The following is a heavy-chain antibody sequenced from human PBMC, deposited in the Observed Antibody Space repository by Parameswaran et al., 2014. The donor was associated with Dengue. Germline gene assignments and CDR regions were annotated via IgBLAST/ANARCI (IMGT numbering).Heavy chain of an antibody. Sequence: VRQAPGKGLEWVSSISSSSSYIYYADSVKGRFTISRDNAKNSLYLQMNSLRAEDTAVYYCARLTMVRGVISGMEDGMDVWGQGTTVTVSS. D-gene: IGHD3-10*01. CDR3: ARLTMVRGVISGMEDGMDV. J-gene: IGHJ6*02. V-gene: IGHV3-21*01. CDR2: ISSSSSYI.